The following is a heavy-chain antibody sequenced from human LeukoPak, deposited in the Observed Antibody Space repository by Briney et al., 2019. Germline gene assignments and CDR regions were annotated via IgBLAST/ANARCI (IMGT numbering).Heavy chain of an antibody. J-gene: IGHJ4*02. CDR1: GYTFTSYD. CDR3: ARGRSRGGAYLFDY. Sequence: ASVNVSFKASGYTFTSYDINWVRQATGQGLEWIGWMNPNSGNTGYAQKFQGRVTMTRNTSISTAYMELSSLRSEDTAVYYCARGRSRGGAYLFDYWGQGTLVTVSS. D-gene: IGHD1-26*01. V-gene: IGHV1-8*01. CDR2: MNPNSGNT.